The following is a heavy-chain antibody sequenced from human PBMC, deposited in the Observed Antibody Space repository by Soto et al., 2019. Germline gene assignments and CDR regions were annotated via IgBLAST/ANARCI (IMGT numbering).Heavy chain of an antibody. CDR1: GVSISSGGYY. CDR2: IYYSGST. D-gene: IGHD2-15*01. Sequence: SETLSLTCTVSGVSISSGGYYWSWIRQHPGKGLEWIGYIYYSGSTYYNPSLKSRVTISVDTSKNQFSLKLSSVTAADTAVYYCARSELGSGTFDYWGQGTLVTVSS. CDR3: ARSELGSGTFDY. V-gene: IGHV4-31*03. J-gene: IGHJ4*02.